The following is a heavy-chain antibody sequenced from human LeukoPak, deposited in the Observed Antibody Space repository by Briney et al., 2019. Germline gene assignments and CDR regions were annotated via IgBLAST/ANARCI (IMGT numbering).Heavy chain of an antibody. J-gene: IGHJ3*02. CDR1: GFTFNTYT. CDR2: ISGSSGII. CDR3: AKDQFMTGTTYGAFDI. D-gene: IGHD1-20*01. Sequence: GGSLRLSCAASGFTFNTYTMNWVRQAPGKGLEWVSYISGSSGIIDYADSVRGRFTISRDNAKNSLYLQMNSLRAEDTAVYYCAKDQFMTGTTYGAFDIWGQGTMVTVSS. V-gene: IGHV3-48*01.